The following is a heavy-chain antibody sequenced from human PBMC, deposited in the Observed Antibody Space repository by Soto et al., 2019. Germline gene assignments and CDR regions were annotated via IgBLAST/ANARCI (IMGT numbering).Heavy chain of an antibody. CDR3: VAGDKVYDFWSGYYAGMDV. CDR1: GFTFTSSA. CDR2: IVVGSGNT. J-gene: IGHJ6*02. D-gene: IGHD3-3*01. V-gene: IGHV1-58*01. Sequence: SVKVSCKASGFTFTSSAVQWVRQARGQRLEWIGWIVVGSGNTNYAQKFQERVTITRDMSTSTAYMELSSLRSEDTAVYYCVAGDKVYDFWSGYYAGMDVWGQGTTVTVSS.